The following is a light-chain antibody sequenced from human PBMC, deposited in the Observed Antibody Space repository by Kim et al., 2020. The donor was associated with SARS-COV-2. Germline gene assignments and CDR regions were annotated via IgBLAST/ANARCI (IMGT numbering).Light chain of an antibody. J-gene: IGLJ1*01. CDR3: AAWDDSLNGPV. CDR1: RSSIGSKT. CDR2: INN. Sequence: GQRVTISCSGSRSSIGSKTVNWYQQLPGTAPKLLIYINNRRPSGVPDRVSGSKSGTSASLAISGLQSEDEADYYCAAWDDSLNGPVFGTGTKVTVL. V-gene: IGLV1-44*01.